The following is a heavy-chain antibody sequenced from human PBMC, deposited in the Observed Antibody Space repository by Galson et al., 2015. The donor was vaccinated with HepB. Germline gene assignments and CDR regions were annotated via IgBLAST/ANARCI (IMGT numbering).Heavy chain of an antibody. V-gene: IGHV3-23*01. CDR2: ISGSGVST. Sequence: SLRLSCAASGFSFSSFAMSWVRQAPKKGLEWVSAISGSGVSTFYADSVRGRFTISRDKSKNSLYLQMNSLRAEDTAVYYCVRGTTDPSGWYMKWDYWGQGTLVTVSS. J-gene: IGHJ4*02. CDR1: GFSFSSFA. D-gene: IGHD6-19*01. CDR3: VRGTTDPSGWYMKWDY.